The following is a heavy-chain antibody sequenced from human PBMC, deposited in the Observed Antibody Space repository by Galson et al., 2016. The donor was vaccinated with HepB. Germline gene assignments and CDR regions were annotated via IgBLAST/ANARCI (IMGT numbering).Heavy chain of an antibody. CDR2: IYSRGST. CDR3: ARKSDTGTLVGDL. CDR1: GFIVTANY. J-gene: IGHJ5*02. Sequence: SLRLSCAASGFIVTANYMTWVRQAPGKGPEWVSVIYSRGSTSYADSVKGRFTISRDNSKNTLYLQMNSLRAEDTAVYYCARKSDTGTLVGDLGGQGTLVTVP. V-gene: IGHV3-66*01. D-gene: IGHD1-14*01.